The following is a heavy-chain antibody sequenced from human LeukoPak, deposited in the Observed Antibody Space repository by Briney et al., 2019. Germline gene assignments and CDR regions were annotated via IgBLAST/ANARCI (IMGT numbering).Heavy chain of an antibody. J-gene: IGHJ5*02. CDR1: GGSVSSGSYY. V-gene: IGHV4-61*01. Sequence: NPSETLSLTCTVSGGSVSSGSYYWSWIRQPPGKGLEWIGYIYYSGSTNYNPSLKSRVTISVDTSKNQFSLKLSSVTAADTAVYYCARAPYCGGDCYGPRWFDPWGQGTLVTVSS. CDR3: ARAPYCGGDCYGPRWFDP. CDR2: IYYSGST. D-gene: IGHD2-21*02.